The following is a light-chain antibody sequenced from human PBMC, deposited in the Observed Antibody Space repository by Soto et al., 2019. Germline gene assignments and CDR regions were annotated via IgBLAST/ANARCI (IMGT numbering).Light chain of an antibody. J-gene: IGKJ1*01. CDR1: QTISGNS. V-gene: IGKV3-20*01. CDR2: GAS. Sequence: IILTQSPGTLSLSPGERATLSCRASQTISGNSLAWYQQRPGQSPRLLIYGASSRATGIPDRFVGSGSGMYFTLSISSLDPYDRAEEYCLQYDTSPRAFGHVTKVEI. CDR3: LQYDTSPRA.